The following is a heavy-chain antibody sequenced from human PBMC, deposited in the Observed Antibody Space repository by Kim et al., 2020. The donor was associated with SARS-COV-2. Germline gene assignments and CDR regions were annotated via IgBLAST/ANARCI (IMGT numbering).Heavy chain of an antibody. CDR3: ARALAWEPRSYYYYGMDV. V-gene: IGHV3-53*01. CDR2: IYSGGST. CDR1: GFTVSSNY. Sequence: GGSLRLSCAASGFTVSSNYMSWVRQAPGKGLEWVSVIYSGGSTYYADSVKGRFTISRDNSKNTLYLQMNSLRAEDTAVYYCARALAWEPRSYYYYGMDVWGQGATVTVSS. J-gene: IGHJ6*02. D-gene: IGHD1-26*01.